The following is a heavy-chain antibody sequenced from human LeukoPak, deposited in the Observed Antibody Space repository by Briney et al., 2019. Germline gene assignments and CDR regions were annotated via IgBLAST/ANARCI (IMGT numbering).Heavy chain of an antibody. J-gene: IGHJ5*02. D-gene: IGHD6-19*01. CDR3: ARDGKQWLRGGNWFDP. CDR1: GYTFTGYY. Sequence: VASVKVSFKASGYTFTGYYMHWVRQAPGQGLEWMGWINPNSGGTKYAQKFQGRVTMTRDTSISTAYMELSRLRSDDTAVYYCARDGKQWLRGGNWFDPWGQGTLVTVSS. V-gene: IGHV1-2*02. CDR2: INPNSGGT.